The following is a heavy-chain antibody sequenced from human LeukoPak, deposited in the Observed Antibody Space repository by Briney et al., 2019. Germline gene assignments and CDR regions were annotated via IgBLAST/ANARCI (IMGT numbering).Heavy chain of an antibody. Sequence: SETLSLTRTVSVDSPSSLSSYCGWTRHPPGEWLGLIRCIFYSGSIYSNPSRKSRVTISMTTSKNKSSIHLSSVTAADTAVYNCAKVADKGYCSGGSCYRQYYFDYWGQGTLVTVSS. CDR1: VDSPSSLSSY. V-gene: IGHV4-39*07. D-gene: IGHD2-15*01. CDR3: AKVADKGYCSGGSCYRQYYFDY. CDR2: IFYSGSI. J-gene: IGHJ4*02.